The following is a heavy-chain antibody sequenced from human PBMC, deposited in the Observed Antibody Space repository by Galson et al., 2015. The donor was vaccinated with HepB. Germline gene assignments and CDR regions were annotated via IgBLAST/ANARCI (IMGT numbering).Heavy chain of an antibody. CDR2: IRYDGSNK. Sequence: SLRLSCAASGFTFTNYGMHWVRQAPGKGLEWVAFIRYDGSNKYYTESVKGRFTVSRDNSKNTLYLEMNSLRVEDTAVYYCVKCSSSWSDFQHWGQGTLVTVSS. CDR1: GFTFTNYG. V-gene: IGHV3-30*02. J-gene: IGHJ1*01. D-gene: IGHD6-13*01. CDR3: VKCSSSWSDFQH.